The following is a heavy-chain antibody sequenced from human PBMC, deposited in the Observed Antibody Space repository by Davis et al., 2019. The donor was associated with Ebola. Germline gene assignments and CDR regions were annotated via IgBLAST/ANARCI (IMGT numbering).Heavy chain of an antibody. CDR1: GYTLTELS. Sequence: AASVQVSCKVSGYTLTELSMLWVRQAPGKGLEWMGGFDPEDGETIYAQKFQGRVTMTEDTSTDTAYMELSSLRSEDTAVYYCATGRAVAGIVLVCWGQGTLVTVSS. CDR2: FDPEDGET. V-gene: IGHV1-24*01. J-gene: IGHJ4*01. CDR3: ATGRAVAGIVLVC. D-gene: IGHD6-19*01.